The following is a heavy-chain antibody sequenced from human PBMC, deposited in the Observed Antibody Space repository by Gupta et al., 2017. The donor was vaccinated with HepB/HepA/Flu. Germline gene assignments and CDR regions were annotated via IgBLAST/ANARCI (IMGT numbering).Heavy chain of an antibody. CDR1: GGSFSGYY. D-gene: IGHD4-17*01. Sequence: QVQLQQWGAGLLKPSETLSLTCDVYGGSFSGYYWSWIRQPPGKGLEWIGEINQSGSTNYNPSRKSRVTISVDTSKNQFSLKLSSVTAADTAVYYCARDYGDYKPYYYGMDVWGQGTTVTVSS. CDR3: ARDYGDYKPYYYGMDV. CDR2: INQSGST. V-gene: IGHV4-34*01. J-gene: IGHJ6*02.